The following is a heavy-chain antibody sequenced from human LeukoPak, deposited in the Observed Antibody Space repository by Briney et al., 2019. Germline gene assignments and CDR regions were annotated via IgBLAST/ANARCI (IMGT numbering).Heavy chain of an antibody. CDR3: ARVLGATDAFDI. Sequence: SETLSLTCTVSGGSISSGGYYWSWIRQHPGKGLEWIGYIYHSGSTYYNPSLKSRVTISVDTSKNQFSLKLSSVTAADTAVYYCARVLGATDAFDIWGQGTMVTVSS. V-gene: IGHV4-31*03. CDR1: GGSISSGGYY. J-gene: IGHJ3*02. CDR2: IYHSGST. D-gene: IGHD3-3*01.